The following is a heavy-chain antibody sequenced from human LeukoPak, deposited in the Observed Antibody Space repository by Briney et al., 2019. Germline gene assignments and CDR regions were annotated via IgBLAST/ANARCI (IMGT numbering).Heavy chain of an antibody. Sequence: PGGSLRLSCAASGFTFDDHDMHWVRQAPGKGLEWVSGINCKSDNIAYADSVKGRFTISRDNANKFLYLQMNSLRAEDTAFYFCAKDVRERTETYYSTFDMCGQGTMVIVSS. J-gene: IGHJ3*02. CDR2: INCKSDNI. CDR3: AKDVRERTETYYSTFDM. CDR1: GFTFDDHD. D-gene: IGHD4-11*01. V-gene: IGHV3-9*01.